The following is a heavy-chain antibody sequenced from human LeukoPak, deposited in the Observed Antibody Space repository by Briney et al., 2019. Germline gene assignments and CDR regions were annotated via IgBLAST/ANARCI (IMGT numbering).Heavy chain of an antibody. CDR1: GFTFSSYW. D-gene: IGHD6-19*01. CDR3: LATAVWQWLVWPSDAFDI. CDR2: IKQDGGEK. V-gene: IGHV3-7*01. Sequence: GGSLRLSCAASGFTFSSYWMSWVRQAPGKGLKWVANIKQDGGEKYYVDSVKGRFTISRDNAKNSLYLQMNSLRAEDTAVYYCLATAVWQWLVWPSDAFDIWGQGTMVTVSS. J-gene: IGHJ3*02.